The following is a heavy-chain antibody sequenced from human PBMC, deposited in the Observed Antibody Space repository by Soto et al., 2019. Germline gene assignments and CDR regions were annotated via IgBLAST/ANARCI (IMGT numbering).Heavy chain of an antibody. CDR1: GGSISSSSYY. D-gene: IGHD6-19*01. CDR2: IYYSGSI. Sequence: SSETLSLTCSVSGGSISSSSYYWGWIRQPTGKGLEWIGSIYYSGSIYYNPSLKSRVTISVDTSKNQFSLKLSSVTAAETAVYYCARQSSGWYNWFDPWGQGTLVTVSS. J-gene: IGHJ5*02. V-gene: IGHV4-39*01. CDR3: ARQSSGWYNWFDP.